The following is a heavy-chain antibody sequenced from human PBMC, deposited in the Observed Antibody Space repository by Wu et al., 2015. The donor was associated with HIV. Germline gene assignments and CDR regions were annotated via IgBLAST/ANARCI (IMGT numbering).Heavy chain of an antibody. V-gene: IGHV1-69*05. J-gene: IGHJ5*02. CDR1: GGTFSSYG. Sequence: QVQLVQSGAEVKKPGSSVKVSCKASGGTFSSYGINWVRQAPGQGLEWMGGIIPIFGTATYTQKFQGRVTITTDESTSTAYMELSSLRSEDTAVYYCARLYSSSWSWFDPWGQGTLVTVSS. D-gene: IGHD6-13*01. CDR3: ARLYSSSWSWFDP. CDR2: IIPIFGTA.